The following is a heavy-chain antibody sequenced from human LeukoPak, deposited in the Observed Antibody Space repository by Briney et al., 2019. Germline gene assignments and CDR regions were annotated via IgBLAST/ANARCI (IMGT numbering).Heavy chain of an antibody. Sequence: GGSLRLSCAASGFAFSSYAMSWVRQAPGKGLEWVAIISFDGSTNYYADSVKGRFTISRDNSKNTLYLQMNSLRAEDTAIYYCARARESLVVVTATCDYWGQGTLVTVSS. CDR3: ARARESLVVVTATCDY. CDR1: GFAFSSYA. J-gene: IGHJ4*02. D-gene: IGHD2-21*02. CDR2: ISFDGSTN. V-gene: IGHV3-30*03.